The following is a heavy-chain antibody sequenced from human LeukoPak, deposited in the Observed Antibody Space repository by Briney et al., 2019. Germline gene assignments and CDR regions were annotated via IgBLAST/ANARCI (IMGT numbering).Heavy chain of an antibody. V-gene: IGHV4-39*01. CDR2: MSYSGST. J-gene: IGHJ4*02. CDR1: GGSISSRSYY. D-gene: IGHD3-3*01. Sequence: SETLSLTCTVSGGSISSRSYYWSWIRQPPGKGLEWIESMSYSGSTSYNPTLKSRATISVDTSKNQFSLKLSSVTAADTAVYYCARPAAFGVITCCDFWGQGTLVTVSS. CDR3: ARPAAFGVITCCDF.